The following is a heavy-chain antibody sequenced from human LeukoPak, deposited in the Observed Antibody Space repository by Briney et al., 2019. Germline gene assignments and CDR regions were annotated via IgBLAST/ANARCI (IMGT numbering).Heavy chain of an antibody. CDR1: GFRFSSDA. CDR2: ISGGGDIT. V-gene: IGHV3-23*01. J-gene: IGHJ5*02. CDR3: ARGLGDSSNWYWFDP. Sequence: GGSLRLSCAASGFRFSSDALTWVREAPGKGLEWGSRISGGGDITYYVDSVKGRFIISTDNAKNTMYLQMNSLRAEDTAIYYCARGLGDSSNWYWFDPWGQGTLVTVSS. D-gene: IGHD6-13*01.